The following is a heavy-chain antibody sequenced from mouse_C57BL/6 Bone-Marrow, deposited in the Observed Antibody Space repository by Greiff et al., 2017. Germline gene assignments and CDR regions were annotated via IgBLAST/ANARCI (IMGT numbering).Heavy chain of an antibody. CDR2: ILPGSGST. Sequence: QVHVKQSGAELMKPGASVKLSCKATGYTFTGYWIEWVKQRPGHGLEWIGEILPGSGSTNYNEQFKSKATLTVDTSSSTAYMQLSSLTSEDSAVYYCARIDGYLYYFDYWGQGTTLTVSS. J-gene: IGHJ2*01. D-gene: IGHD2-3*01. V-gene: IGHV1-9*01. CDR1: GYTFTGYW. CDR3: ARIDGYLYYFDY.